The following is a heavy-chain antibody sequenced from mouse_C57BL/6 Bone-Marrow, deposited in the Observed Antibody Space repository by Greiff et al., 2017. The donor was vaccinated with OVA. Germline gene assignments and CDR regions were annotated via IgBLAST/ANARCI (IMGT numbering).Heavy chain of an antibody. Sequence: VKLQQPGAELVKPGASVKLSCKASGYTFTSYWMHWVKQRPGRGLEWIGRIDPNSGGTKYNEKFKSKATLTVDKPSSTAYMQLSSLTSEDSAVYYCALYYSNFYWYFDVWGTGTTVTVSS. J-gene: IGHJ1*03. D-gene: IGHD2-5*01. CDR2: IDPNSGGT. V-gene: IGHV1-72*01. CDR3: ALYYSNFYWYFDV. CDR1: GYTFTSYW.